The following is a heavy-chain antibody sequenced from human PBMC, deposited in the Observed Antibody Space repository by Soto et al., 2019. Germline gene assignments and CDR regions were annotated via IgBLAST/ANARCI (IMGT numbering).Heavy chain of an antibody. CDR1: GYTFTNYY. CDR3: ARRHDFWSGYYKDWFDP. D-gene: IGHD3-3*01. V-gene: IGHV1-46*03. CDR2: INPSGGST. Sequence: ASVKVSCKASGYTFTNYYMHWVRQAPGQGLEWMGIINPSGGSTSYAQKFQDRVTMTRDTSTSTVYMELSSLTSEDTAVYYCARRHDFWSGYYKDWFDPWGQGTLVTVSS. J-gene: IGHJ5*02.